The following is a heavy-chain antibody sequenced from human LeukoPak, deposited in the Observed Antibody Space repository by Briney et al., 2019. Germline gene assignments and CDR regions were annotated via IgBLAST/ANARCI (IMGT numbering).Heavy chain of an antibody. CDR1: GGTFSNYA. Sequence: GSSVKGSCKASGGTFSNYAISWVRQAPGQGLEWMGRIIPMFGTTNYAQNFQGRVTITTDESTSTAYMEVSSLRIEDTAVYYCASVTVTTWAPDGHMDVWGKGTTVTVSS. CDR3: ASVTVTTWAPDGHMDV. J-gene: IGHJ6*03. V-gene: IGHV1-69*05. CDR2: IIPMFGTT. D-gene: IGHD4-11*01.